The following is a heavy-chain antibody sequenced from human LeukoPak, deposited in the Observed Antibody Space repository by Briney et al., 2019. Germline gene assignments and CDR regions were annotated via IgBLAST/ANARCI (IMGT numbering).Heavy chain of an antibody. Sequence: SETLSLTCAVYGGSFSGYYWSWIRQPPGEGLEWIGEINHSGSTNYNPSLKSRVTISVDTSKNQFSLKLSSVTAADTAVYYCARGDSSGWDPYYFDYWGQGTMVTVSS. CDR2: INHSGST. CDR3: ARGDSSGWDPYYFDY. CDR1: GGSFSGYY. V-gene: IGHV4-34*01. D-gene: IGHD6-25*01. J-gene: IGHJ4*03.